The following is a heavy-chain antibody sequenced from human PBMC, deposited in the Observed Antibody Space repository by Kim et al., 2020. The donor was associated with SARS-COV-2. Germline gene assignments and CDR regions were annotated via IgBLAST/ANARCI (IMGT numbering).Heavy chain of an antibody. V-gene: IGHV3-73*01. D-gene: IGHD6-13*01. CDR3: TRQAAALRAFDI. Sequence: EYAATLEGKLPLPREDSKNTAYLQMDSLKTEDTAVYYCTRQAAALRAFDIWGQGTMVTVSS. J-gene: IGHJ3*02.